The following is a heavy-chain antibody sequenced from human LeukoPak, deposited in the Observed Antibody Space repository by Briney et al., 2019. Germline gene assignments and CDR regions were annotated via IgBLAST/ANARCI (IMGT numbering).Heavy chain of an antibody. D-gene: IGHD6-6*01. CDR1: GHTLTSYG. J-gene: IGHJ4*02. V-gene: IGHV1-18*01. CDR2: ISIYNNNT. CDR3: ARRTYSSSSSLFDY. Sequence: ASVKVSCKTSGHTLTSYGISWVRQAPGQGLEWMGWISIYNNNTNYAQKLQGRVTITTDTSTSTAYMELRSLRSDDTAFYYCARRTYSSSSSLFDYWGQGTLVTVSS.